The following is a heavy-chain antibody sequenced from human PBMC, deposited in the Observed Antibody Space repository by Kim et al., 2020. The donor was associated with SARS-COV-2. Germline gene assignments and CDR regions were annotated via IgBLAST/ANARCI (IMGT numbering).Heavy chain of an antibody. CDR1: GFTFSSYW. D-gene: IGHD3-10*01. CDR2: INSDGSST. Sequence: GGSLRLSCAASGFTFSSYWMHWVRQAPGKGLVWVSRINSDGSSTSYADSVKGRFTISRDNAKNTLYLQMNSLRAEDTAVYYCARGRDMVRGVIIDYYYYGMDVWGQGTTVTVSS. J-gene: IGHJ6*02. CDR3: ARGRDMVRGVIIDYYYYGMDV. V-gene: IGHV3-74*01.